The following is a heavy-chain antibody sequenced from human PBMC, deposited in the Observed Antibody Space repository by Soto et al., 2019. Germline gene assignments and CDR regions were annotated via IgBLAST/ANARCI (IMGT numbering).Heavy chain of an antibody. CDR2: FIAMLGGP. V-gene: IGHV1-69*01. J-gene: IGHJ4*02. CDR1: GGTFGSYC. D-gene: IGHD5-18*01. Sequence: QVQLVQSGAEVKKPGSSVKVSCKASGGTFGSYCVAWVRQAAGQGLEWMCGFIAMLGGPTYPKKVQGRATITADESLTSSYLELRSLRSEDTAVYFCASGAMAKFDYWGQGTVVTVSS. CDR3: ASGAMAKFDY.